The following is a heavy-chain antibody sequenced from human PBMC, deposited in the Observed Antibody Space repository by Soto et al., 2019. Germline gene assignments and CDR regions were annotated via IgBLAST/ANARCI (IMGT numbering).Heavy chain of an antibody. D-gene: IGHD4-17*01. V-gene: IGHV3-73*01. J-gene: IGHJ4*02. CDR1: GFSFNDST. Sequence: EEQLVESGGGLVQPGGSLKLACAASGFSFNDSTIHWVRQASGRGQEWLGRIRSKAKSYATSYAASVRVRFYISRDDSKNTASLLLDSLKPEDSAMYYCSRHPGDYGDDLYAFDHWGQGTLFFVSS. CDR2: IRSKAKSYAT. CDR3: SRHPGDYGDDLYAFDH.